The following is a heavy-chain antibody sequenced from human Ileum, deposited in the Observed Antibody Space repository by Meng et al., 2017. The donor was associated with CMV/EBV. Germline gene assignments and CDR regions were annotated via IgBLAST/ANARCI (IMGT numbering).Heavy chain of an antibody. D-gene: IGHD3-10*01. Sequence: QVTLHPAVSGLVKSSQTLALTFAGDSVSISTESWNWIRQSPSRGLEWLGMTWYGSKWYYEYAVSVKSRITIIPDTSQNQISLQLHSVTPDDTAVYYCTYGWPLKYWGQGSLVTVSS. J-gene: IGHJ4*02. V-gene: IGHV6-1*01. CDR1: DSVSISTES. CDR3: TYGWPLKY. CDR2: TWYGSKWYY.